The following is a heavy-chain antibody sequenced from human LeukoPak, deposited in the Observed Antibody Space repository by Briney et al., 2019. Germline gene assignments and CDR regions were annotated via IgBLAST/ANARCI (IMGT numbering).Heavy chain of an antibody. D-gene: IGHD2-2*01. CDR2: ISGSGGST. CDR3: AKGIPYYFDY. V-gene: IGHV3-23*01. J-gene: IGHJ4*02. Sequence: WGSLRLSCAASGFTFSSYGMSWVCQAPGKGLEWVSAISGSGGSTYYADSVKGRFTISRDNSKNTLYLQMNSLRAEDTAVYYCAKGIPYYFDYWGQGTLVTVSS. CDR1: GFTFSSYG.